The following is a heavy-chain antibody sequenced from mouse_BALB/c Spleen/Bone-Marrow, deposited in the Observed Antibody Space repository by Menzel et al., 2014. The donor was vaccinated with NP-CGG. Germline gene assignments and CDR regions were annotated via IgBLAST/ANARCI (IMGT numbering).Heavy chain of an antibody. V-gene: IGHV1-14*01. CDR3: AREGWLLRFDY. CDR1: GYIFTSYV. Sequence: VQLQQSGPELVKPGTSVKMSCKASGYIFTSYVMDWAKQKPGQGLEWIGYINPYNDVTNYNEKFKGKATLTSDKSSSTAFMEVSSLTSEDSAVYCCAREGWLLRFDYWGQGTTLTVSS. CDR2: INPYNDVT. J-gene: IGHJ2*01. D-gene: IGHD2-3*01.